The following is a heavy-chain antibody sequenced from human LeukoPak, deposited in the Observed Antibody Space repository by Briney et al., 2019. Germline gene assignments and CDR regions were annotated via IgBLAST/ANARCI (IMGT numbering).Heavy chain of an antibody. Sequence: AGGSLRLSCAASGFTFSTYAMHWVRQAPGKGLEWVAVISYDGSNKYHADSVKGRFTISRDNSKNTLYLQMNSLRPEDTAVYYCEGIATRLENFDYWGQGTLVTVSS. CDR2: ISYDGSNK. CDR3: EGIATRLENFDY. D-gene: IGHD6-6*01. CDR1: GFTFSTYA. J-gene: IGHJ4*02. V-gene: IGHV3-30-3*01.